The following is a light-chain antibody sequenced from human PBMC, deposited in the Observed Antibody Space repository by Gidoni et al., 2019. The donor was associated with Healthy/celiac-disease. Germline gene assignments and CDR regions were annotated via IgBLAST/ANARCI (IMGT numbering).Light chain of an antibody. CDR3: QQYGSSFT. J-gene: IGKJ3*01. CDR1: QGVSSSY. V-gene: IGKV3-20*01. Sequence: DTVLTQSPGTLSSSPGERATLSCRASQGVSSSYLAWYQQKPGQAPRLIIDGASSRATGIPDRFSGSGSGTDFTLTISRLEPEDVAVYYCQQYGSSFTFGPGTKVEIK. CDR2: GAS.